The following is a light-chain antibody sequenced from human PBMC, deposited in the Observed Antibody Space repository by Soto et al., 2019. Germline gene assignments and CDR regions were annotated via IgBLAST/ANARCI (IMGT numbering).Light chain of an antibody. Sequence: DIQLTQSPSLLSASVGDRVTITCRASQAISTYLAWYQQTSGKAPKLLISAASTLQRGVPSRFRGSGSGTQFTLTISSLQPEDFATSYCQQLNAYPLTFGGATRVEIK. CDR2: AAS. J-gene: IGKJ4*01. CDR1: QAISTY. V-gene: IGKV1-9*01. CDR3: QQLNAYPLT.